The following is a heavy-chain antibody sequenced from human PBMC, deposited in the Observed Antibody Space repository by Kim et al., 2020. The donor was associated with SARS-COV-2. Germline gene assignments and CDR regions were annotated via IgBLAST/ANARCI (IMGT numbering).Heavy chain of an antibody. CDR2: ISGSGGST. Sequence: GGSLRLSCAASGFTFSSYAMSWVRQAPGKGLEWVSAISGSGGSTYYADSVKGRFTISRDNSKNTLYLQMNSLRAEDTAVYYCAKVVSDYVWGSPDYWGQGTLVTVSS. J-gene: IGHJ4*02. CDR3: AKVVSDYVWGSPDY. V-gene: IGHV3-23*01. D-gene: IGHD3-16*01. CDR1: GFTFSSYA.